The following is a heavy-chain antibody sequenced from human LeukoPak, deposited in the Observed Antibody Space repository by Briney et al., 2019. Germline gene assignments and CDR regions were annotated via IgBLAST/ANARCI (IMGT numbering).Heavy chain of an antibody. D-gene: IGHD3-3*01. CDR1: GFTFSSYW. CDR2: IKQDGSEK. V-gene: IGHV3-7*05. Sequence: PGGSLRLSCAASGFTFSSYWMSWVRQAPGKGLEWVANIKQDGSEKYYVDSVKGRFTISKDNAKNSLHLQMNSLRAEDTAVYYCARASYDVNGRLFDYWGQGTLVTVSS. CDR3: ARASYDVNGRLFDY. J-gene: IGHJ4*02.